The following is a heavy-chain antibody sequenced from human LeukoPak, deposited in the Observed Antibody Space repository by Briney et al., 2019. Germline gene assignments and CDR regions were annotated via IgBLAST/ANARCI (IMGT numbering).Heavy chain of an antibody. V-gene: IGHV3-64*01. CDR2: IGGRGDTT. CDR1: GFSLSRYA. CDR3: ARRFGELLNYMDV. J-gene: IGHJ6*03. D-gene: IGHD3-10*01. Sequence: PGGSLRLSCAASGFSLSRYAMHWVRQAPGKGLEYVSAIGGRGDTTYYANSVKGRFTISRDTSKNTLYLQMGSLRAEDMAVYYCARRFGELLNYMDVWGKGTTATVSS.